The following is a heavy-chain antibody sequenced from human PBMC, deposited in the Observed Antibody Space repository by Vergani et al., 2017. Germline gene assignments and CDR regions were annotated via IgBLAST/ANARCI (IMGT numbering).Heavy chain of an antibody. CDR2: ISSNGGST. CDR3: AQEGSSWYRPAFDI. V-gene: IGHV3-64*04. CDR1: GFTFSSYA. J-gene: IGHJ3*02. D-gene: IGHD6-13*01. Sequence: VQLVESGGGLVQPGGSLRLSCSASGFTFSSYAMHWVRQAPGKGLEYVSAISSNGGSTYYADSVKGRFTISRDNSKNTLYLQMNSLRAEDTVVYYCAQEGSSWYRPAFDIWGQGTLVTVSS.